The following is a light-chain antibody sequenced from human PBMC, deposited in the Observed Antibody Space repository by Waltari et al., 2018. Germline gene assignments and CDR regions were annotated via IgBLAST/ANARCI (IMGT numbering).Light chain of an antibody. V-gene: IGLV1-44*01. CDR3: AAWDDTLKGPV. CDR1: SSNIGKNG. CDR2: STN. Sequence: QSVMTQPTSASVLPVPRISIPCSGSSSNIGKNGVSWYQQSPGTAPKLLIYSTNQRPSGVPDRFSGSKSGSSASLAISGLRTDDEAAYYCAAWDDTLKGPVFGSGTQVTAL. J-gene: IGLJ1*01.